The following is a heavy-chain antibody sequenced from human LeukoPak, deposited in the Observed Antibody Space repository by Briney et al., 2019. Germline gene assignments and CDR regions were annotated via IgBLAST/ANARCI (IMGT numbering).Heavy chain of an antibody. Sequence: GGSLRLSCAASGFTFSSYAMSWVRQAPGKGLEWVSAISGSGGSTYYADSAKGRFTISRDNSKNTLYLQMNSLRAEDTAVYYCAKPRIGIIAVAGIDYWGQGTLVTVSS. D-gene: IGHD6-19*01. CDR1: GFTFSSYA. CDR3: AKPRIGIIAVAGIDY. CDR2: ISGSGGST. V-gene: IGHV3-23*01. J-gene: IGHJ4*02.